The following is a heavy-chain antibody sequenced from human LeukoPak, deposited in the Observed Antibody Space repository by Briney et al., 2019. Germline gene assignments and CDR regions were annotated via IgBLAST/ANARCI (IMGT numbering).Heavy chain of an antibody. CDR1: GGSIGSYY. CDR2: IYYSGST. J-gene: IGHJ4*02. D-gene: IGHD2-15*01. CDR3: ARYSSGVYFDY. Sequence: SETLSLTCTVSGGSIGSYYWSWIRQPPGKGLELIGYIYYSGSTNYNTSLKSRVTISVDTSKNQFSLKLSSVTAADTAVYYCARYSSGVYFDYWGQGTLVTVSS. V-gene: IGHV4-59*01.